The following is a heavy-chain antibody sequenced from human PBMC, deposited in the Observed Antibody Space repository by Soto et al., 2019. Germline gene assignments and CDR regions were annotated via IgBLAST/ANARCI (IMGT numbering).Heavy chain of an antibody. D-gene: IGHD3-10*01. Sequence: ASVKVSCKASGYTFTSYAMHWVRQAPRQRLEWMGWINAGNGNTKYSQKFQGRVTITRDTSASTAYMELSSLRSEDTAVYYCARVITMVRGVITAPDYWGQGTLVTVSS. CDR1: GYTFTSYA. J-gene: IGHJ4*02. CDR3: ARVITMVRGVITAPDY. CDR2: INAGNGNT. V-gene: IGHV1-3*01.